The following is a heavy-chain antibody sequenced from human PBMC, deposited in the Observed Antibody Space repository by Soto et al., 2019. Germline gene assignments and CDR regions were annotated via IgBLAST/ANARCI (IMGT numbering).Heavy chain of an antibody. V-gene: IGHV3-30*18. D-gene: IGHD3-10*01. CDR2: ISYDGSNK. CDR1: GFTFSSYG. J-gene: IGHJ4*02. Sequence: PGGSLRLSCAASGFTFSSYGTHWVRQAPGKGLEWVAVISYDGSNKYYADSVKGRFTISRDNSKNTLYLQMNSLRAEDTAVYYCAKTGLGWFGESTYFDYWGQGTLVTVSS. CDR3: AKTGLGWFGESTYFDY.